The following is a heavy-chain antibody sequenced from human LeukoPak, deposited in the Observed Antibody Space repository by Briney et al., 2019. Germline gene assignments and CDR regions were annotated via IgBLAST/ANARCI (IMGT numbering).Heavy chain of an antibody. D-gene: IGHD2-2*01. J-gene: IGHJ6*03. CDR1: GLTFNSYC. CDR3: AKGSYYCSSSSCPQYYYYMDV. CDR2: IRFDGSDK. Sequence: AGSLRLSCAASGLTFNSYCMHWVRQAPRKGLEWVEFIRFDGSDKNYADSVKGRLTISRDNSKNTLYLQMSSLRAEDTAVYYCAKGSYYCSSSSCPQYYYYMDVWGKGTTVTASS. V-gene: IGHV3-30*02.